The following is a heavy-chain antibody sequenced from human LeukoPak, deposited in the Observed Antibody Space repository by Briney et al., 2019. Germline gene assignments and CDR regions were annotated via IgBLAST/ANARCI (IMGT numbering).Heavy chain of an antibody. CDR3: AAEDYDFLTGYYHD. D-gene: IGHD3-9*01. Sequence: SETLSLTCAVYGGSFSGYHWSWIRQPPGKGLEWIGEINHSGSTNYNPSLKSRVTISVATSKNQFSLKLSSVTAADTAVYYCAAEDYDFLTGYYHDWGQGTLVTVSS. J-gene: IGHJ4*02. CDR2: INHSGST. V-gene: IGHV4-34*01. CDR1: GGSFSGYH.